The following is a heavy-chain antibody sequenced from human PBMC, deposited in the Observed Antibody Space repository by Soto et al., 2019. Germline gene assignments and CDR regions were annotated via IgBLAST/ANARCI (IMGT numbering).Heavy chain of an antibody. D-gene: IGHD3-22*01. CDR2: ISSSGSSI. CDR3: ARSHLYYDSSGYPDY. J-gene: IGHJ4*02. V-gene: IGHV3-11*01. CDR1: GFTVSRNY. Sequence: PGGSLRLSCAASGFTVSRNYMTWVRRAPGKGLGWVSYISSSGSSIYYADSVKGRFTISRDNAKNSLYLQMNSLRAEDTAVYYCARSHLYYDSSGYPDYWGQGTLVTVSS.